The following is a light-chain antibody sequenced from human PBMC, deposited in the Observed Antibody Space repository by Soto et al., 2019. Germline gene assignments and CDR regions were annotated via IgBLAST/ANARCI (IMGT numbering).Light chain of an antibody. Sequence: EVVLTQSPGTLSLSPGERVTLSCRASQSVASSYLAWYQQKPGRAPRLLFYSASSRATGIPDRFSGSGSGTHFALTISRLEPEDLAVYYCHHFGSLPETFGQGTNVE. V-gene: IGKV3-20*01. CDR2: SAS. J-gene: IGKJ1*01. CDR3: HHFGSLPET. CDR1: QSVASSY.